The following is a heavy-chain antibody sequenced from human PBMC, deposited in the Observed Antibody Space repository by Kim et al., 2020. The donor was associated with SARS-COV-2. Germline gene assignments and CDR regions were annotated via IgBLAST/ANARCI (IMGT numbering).Heavy chain of an antibody. J-gene: IGHJ5*02. CDR1: GFTFSDYY. V-gene: IGHV3-11*05. CDR2: ISSRSTYT. Sequence: GGSLRLSCVAPGFTFSDYYMSWIRQAPGKGLEWVSYISSRSTYTNYADSVQGRFTISRDNAKNSLYLQMNSLRAEDTAVYYCARVRVDGSGSGWFDPWGQGTLVTVSS. D-gene: IGHD3-10*01. CDR3: ARVRVDGSGSGWFDP.